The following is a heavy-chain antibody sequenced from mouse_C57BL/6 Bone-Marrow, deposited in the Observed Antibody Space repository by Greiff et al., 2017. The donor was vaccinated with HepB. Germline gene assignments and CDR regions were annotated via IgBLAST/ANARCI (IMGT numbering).Heavy chain of an antibody. J-gene: IGHJ2*01. V-gene: IGHV1-26*01. D-gene: IGHD1-1*01. CDR2: INPNNGGT. CDR3: ARRLDYYGSSLDY. Sequence: EVQLQQSGPELVKPGASVKISCKASGYTFTDYYMNWVKQSHGKSLEWIGDINPNNGGTSYNQKFKGKATLTVDKSSSTAYMELRSLTSEDSAVYYCARRLDYYGSSLDYWGQGTTLTVSS. CDR1: GYTFTDYY.